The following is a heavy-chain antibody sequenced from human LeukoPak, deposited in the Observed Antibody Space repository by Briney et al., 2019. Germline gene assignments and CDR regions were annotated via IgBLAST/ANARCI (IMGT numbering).Heavy chain of an antibody. D-gene: IGHD6-13*01. Sequence: TGGSLRLSCAASGFNFGDYAMHWVRQGPGKGLEWVSGISWNSGNTGYADSVKGRFTISRDNARKSLYLQMNSLRAEDTALYYCAKAAQYSSSGRWWFDPWGQGTLVTVSS. J-gene: IGHJ5*02. CDR3: AKAAQYSSSGRWWFDP. V-gene: IGHV3-9*01. CDR1: GFNFGDYA. CDR2: ISWNSGNT.